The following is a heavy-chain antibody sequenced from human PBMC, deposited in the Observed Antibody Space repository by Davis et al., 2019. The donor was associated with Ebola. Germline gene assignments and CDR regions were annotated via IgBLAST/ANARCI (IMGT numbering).Heavy chain of an antibody. J-gene: IGHJ3*02. V-gene: IGHV5-51*01. Sequence: GESLKISCKGSGYSFTSYWIGWVRQMPGKGLEWMGIIYPGDSDTRYSPSFQGQVTISADKSISTAYLQWSSLKASDTAMYYCASRVDYGDKSHDAFDIWGQGTMVTVS. D-gene: IGHD4-17*01. CDR1: GYSFTSYW. CDR3: ASRVDYGDKSHDAFDI. CDR2: IYPGDSDT.